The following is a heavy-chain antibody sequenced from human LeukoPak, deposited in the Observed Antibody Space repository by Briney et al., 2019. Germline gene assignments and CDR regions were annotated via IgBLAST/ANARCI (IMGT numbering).Heavy chain of an antibody. D-gene: IGHD6-19*01. CDR2: IYYSGST. CDR3: ARTTASSGWDGFIPEFDY. CDR1: GGSFSGYY. Sequence: SETLSLTCAVYGGSFSGYYWSWIRQPPGEGVEWIGSIYYSGSTYYNPSLKSRVTISVDTSKNQFSLKLSSVTAADTAVYYCARTTASSGWDGFIPEFDYWGQGTLVTVSS. V-gene: IGHV4-34*01. J-gene: IGHJ4*02.